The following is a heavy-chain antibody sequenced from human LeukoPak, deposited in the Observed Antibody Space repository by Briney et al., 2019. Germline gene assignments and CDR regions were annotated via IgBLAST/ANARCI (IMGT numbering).Heavy chain of an antibody. V-gene: IGHV4-39*01. CDR1: GGSITNSHFF. J-gene: IGHJ4*02. Sequence: SEILSLTCTVSGGSITNSHFFWSWVRRPPGKGLEWIGSISYSWRTFYNPSLRSRVTIYVESSRNQFSLRLNSVTAADTAVYYCARHSEEDGSNPKPLDYRGRGTLVTVSS. D-gene: IGHD6-6*01. CDR2: ISYSWRT. CDR3: ARHSEEDGSNPKPLDY.